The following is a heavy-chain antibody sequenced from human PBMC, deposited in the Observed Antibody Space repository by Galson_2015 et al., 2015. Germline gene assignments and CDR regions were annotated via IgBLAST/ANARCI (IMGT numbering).Heavy chain of an antibody. V-gene: IGHV4-61*01. CDR1: GGSVSSGSYY. J-gene: IGHJ5*02. D-gene: IGHD3-3*01. CDR3: ARGLTQGPFGVVISRVWWFDP. CDR2: IYYSGST. Sequence: ETLSLTCTVSGGSVSSGSYYWSWIRQPPGKGLEWIGYIYYSGSTNYNPSLKSRVTISVDTSKNQFSLKLSSVTAADTAVYYCARGLTQGPFGVVISRVWWFDPWGQGTLVTVSS.